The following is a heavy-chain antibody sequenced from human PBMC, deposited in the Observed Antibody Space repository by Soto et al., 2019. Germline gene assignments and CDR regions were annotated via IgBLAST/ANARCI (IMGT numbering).Heavy chain of an antibody. CDR2: IIPIFGTA. V-gene: IGHV1-69*01. CDR1: GGTFSSYA. CDR3: TRESGGTTVVFGMDV. J-gene: IGHJ6*02. Sequence: QVQLVQSGAEVKKPGSSVKVSCKASGGTFSSYAISWVRQAPGQGLEWMGGIIPIFGTANYAQKFRGRVAINGDVTTSPAYMELIRLRSAAPAVYYCTRESGGTTVVFGMDVRGQGVTVTVSS. D-gene: IGHD4-17*01.